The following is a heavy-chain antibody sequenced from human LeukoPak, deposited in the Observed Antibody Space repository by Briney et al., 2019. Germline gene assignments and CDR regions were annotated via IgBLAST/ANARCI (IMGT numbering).Heavy chain of an antibody. D-gene: IGHD6-19*01. CDR2: IAADGGVK. J-gene: IGHJ4*02. Sequence: PGTSLRLSCVASGFTFHDHGMDWVRQAPGKGLEWVAVIAADGGVKHYADSVQGRFILSRDNSKNTLFLQMNSLSVEDTAVNYCAREATWGQWYFDHWGQGTPVTVSS. V-gene: IGHV3-30*03. CDR3: AREATWGQWYFDH. CDR1: GFTFHDHG.